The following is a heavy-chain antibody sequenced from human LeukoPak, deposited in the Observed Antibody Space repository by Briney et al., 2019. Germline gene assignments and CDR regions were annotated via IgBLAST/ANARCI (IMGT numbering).Heavy chain of an antibody. CDR1: GFTFSDYY. CDR3: AIYRSYGDRDY. D-gene: IGHD4-17*01. Sequence: TGGSLRLSCAASGFTFSDYYMSWIRQAPGKGLEWVSYISSSSTYTNYADSVKGRFTISRDNVKNSLYLQMNSLRAEDTAVYYCAIYRSYGDRDYWGQGTLVTVSS. J-gene: IGHJ4*02. CDR2: ISSSSTYT. V-gene: IGHV3-11*06.